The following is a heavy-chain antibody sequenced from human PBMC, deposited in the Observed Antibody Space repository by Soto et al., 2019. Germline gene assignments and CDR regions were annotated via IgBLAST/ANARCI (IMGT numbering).Heavy chain of an antibody. CDR3: ARAPLTGTPSWAPDY. CDR1: VDSVSSNSAA. D-gene: IGHD1-7*01. V-gene: IGHV6-1*01. J-gene: IGHJ4*02. CDR2: TYYRSKWYN. Sequence: SQTLPLTGAISVDSVSSNSAAWNWIRQSPSRGLEWLGRTYYRSKWYNDYAVSVKSRITINPDTSKNQFSLQLNSVTPEDTAVYYCARAPLTGTPSWAPDYWGQGTLVTVSS.